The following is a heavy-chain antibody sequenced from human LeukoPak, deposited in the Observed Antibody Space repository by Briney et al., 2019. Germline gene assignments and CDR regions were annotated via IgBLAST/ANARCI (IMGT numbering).Heavy chain of an antibody. D-gene: IGHD3-10*01. Sequence: GGSLRLSCAASGLTFSTYVMNWVRQATGKGVEWVPTINGGGDGTYYEDSGRGRITVSRDNSRNTLYQQMNFLGVEDTAVYDCANAEFYFSGKYAGLDNWGQGTLVTVSS. CDR3: ANAEFYFSGKYAGLDN. CDR2: INGGGDGT. V-gene: IGHV3-23*01. J-gene: IGHJ4*02. CDR1: GLTFSTYV.